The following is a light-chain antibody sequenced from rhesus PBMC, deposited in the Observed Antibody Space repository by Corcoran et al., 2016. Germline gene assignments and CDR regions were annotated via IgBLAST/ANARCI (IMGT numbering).Light chain of an antibody. CDR1: QSISSW. CDR2: KAS. V-gene: IGKV1-22*01. Sequence: DIQMTQSPSSLSASVGDTVTITCRASQSISSWLAWYQQKPGKAPKLLIYKASRLQSGVPSRFSCSGSGTDFTRTSSSLQSEDFATYDCQQYSSSTYSFGQGAKGEIK. J-gene: IGKJ2*01. CDR3: QQYSSSTYS.